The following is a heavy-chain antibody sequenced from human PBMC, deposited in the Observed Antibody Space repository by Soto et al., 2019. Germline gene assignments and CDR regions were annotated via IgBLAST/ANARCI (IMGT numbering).Heavy chain of an antibody. CDR2: VYFSGNT. J-gene: IGHJ4*02. D-gene: IGHD3-22*01. CDR1: GGSISSSSYS. CDR3: ARLGYDSSGYYEPLYYFDY. Sequence: QVQLQESGPGLVKPSQTLSLTCTVSGGSISSSSYSWSWIRQHPGKGLEWIGYVYFSGNTYYNPSLKSRVTISVDTSKKQFSLRLTSVTVADTAVYYCARLGYDSSGYYEPLYYFDYWGQGTLVTVSS. V-gene: IGHV4-31*03.